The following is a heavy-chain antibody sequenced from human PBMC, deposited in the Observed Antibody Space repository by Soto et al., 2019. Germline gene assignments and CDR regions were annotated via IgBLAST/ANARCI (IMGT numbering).Heavy chain of an antibody. Sequence: VQLVESGGGLVKPGGSLRLSCAASGFTFSNYDLHWVRQAPGKGLEWVSVISYDGSNTYYADSVKGRFTISRDISKNTLYLQMNSLRAEDTAVYYCAKDIGSRWARGYFDYWGQGTLVTVSS. CDR2: ISYDGSNT. D-gene: IGHD6-13*01. CDR1: GFTFSNYD. CDR3: AKDIGSRWARGYFDY. J-gene: IGHJ4*02. V-gene: IGHV3-30*18.